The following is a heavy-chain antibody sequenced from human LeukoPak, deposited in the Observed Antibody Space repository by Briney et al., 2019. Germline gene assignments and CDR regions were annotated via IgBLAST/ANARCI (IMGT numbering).Heavy chain of an antibody. CDR1: GGSISSGDYY. J-gene: IGHJ6*02. CDR2: IYYSGST. V-gene: IGHV4-30-4*01. Sequence: KPSETLSLTCTVSGGSISSGDYYWSWIRQPPGKGLEWIGYIYYSGSTYYNPSLKSRVTISVDTSKNQFSLKLSSVTAADTAVYYCARRRAWQRPSSYYYGMDVWGQGTTVIVSS. CDR3: ARRRAWQRPSSYYYGMDV. D-gene: IGHD6-25*01.